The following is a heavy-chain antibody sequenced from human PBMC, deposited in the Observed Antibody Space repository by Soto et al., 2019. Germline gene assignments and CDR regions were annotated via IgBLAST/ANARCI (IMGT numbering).Heavy chain of an antibody. CDR2: IYHSGST. Sequence: SETLSLTCAVSSGSISTSNLWIWVRQPPGKVLEWIGEIYHSGSTNYNPSLKSRVTMSVDKSKNQFSLNLSSVTAADTAVYFCARQMTGTTALDYWGQGTLVTVSS. J-gene: IGHJ4*02. CDR1: SGSISTSNL. V-gene: IGHV4-4*02. D-gene: IGHD1-7*01. CDR3: ARQMTGTTALDY.